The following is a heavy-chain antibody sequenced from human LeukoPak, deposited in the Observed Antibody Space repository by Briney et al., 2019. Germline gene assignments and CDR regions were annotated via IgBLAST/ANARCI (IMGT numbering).Heavy chain of an antibody. V-gene: IGHV1-69*04. CDR1: GGTFSSYA. CDR3: ARPTEASGSYYKGRYYFDY. J-gene: IGHJ4*02. D-gene: IGHD3-10*01. CDR2: IIPILGIA. Sequence: SVKVSCKASGGTFSSYAISWVRQAPGQGLEWMGRIIPILGIANYAQKFQGRVTITADKSTSTAYMELSSLRSDDTAVYYCARPTEASGSYYKGRYYFDYWGQGTLVTVSS.